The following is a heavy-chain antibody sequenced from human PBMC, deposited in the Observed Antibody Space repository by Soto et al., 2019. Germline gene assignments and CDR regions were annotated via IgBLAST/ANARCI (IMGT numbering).Heavy chain of an antibody. CDR3: ARDRANYDILTGYYRGGWFDP. CDR2: IYYSGST. J-gene: IGHJ5*02. Sequence: QVQLQESGPGLVKPSQTLSLTCTVSGGSISSGGYYWSWIRQHPGKGLEWIGYIYYSGSTYYNPYLKSRVTISVDTSKNQFSLKLSSVTAADTAVYYCARDRANYDILTGYYRGGWFDPWGQGTLVTVSS. D-gene: IGHD3-9*01. CDR1: GGSISSGGYY. V-gene: IGHV4-31*03.